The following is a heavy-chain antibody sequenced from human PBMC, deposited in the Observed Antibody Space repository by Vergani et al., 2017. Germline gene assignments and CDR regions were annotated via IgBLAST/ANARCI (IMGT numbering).Heavy chain of an antibody. Sequence: QVQLVQSGAEVKKPGASVKVSCKASGYTFTSYGISWVRQAPGQGLEWMGWISAYNGNTNYAQKLQGRVTMTTDTSTSTAYMELRSLRSDDTAVYYCARDPDIVVVPAAPYYYYYYGMDVWGQGPTVTVS. J-gene: IGHJ6*02. CDR1: GYTFTSYG. CDR2: ISAYNGNT. V-gene: IGHV1-18*04. D-gene: IGHD2-2*01. CDR3: ARDPDIVVVPAAPYYYYYYGMDV.